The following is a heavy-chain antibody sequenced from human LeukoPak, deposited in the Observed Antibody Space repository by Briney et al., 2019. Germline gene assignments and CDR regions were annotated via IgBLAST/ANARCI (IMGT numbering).Heavy chain of an antibody. CDR2: ISYDGSNK. CDR1: GFTFSSYG. Sequence: GGSLRLSCAASGFTFSSYGMHWVRRAPGKGLEWVAVISYDGSNKYYADSVKGRFTISRDNSKNTLYLQMNSLRAEDTAVYYCAKLEYYYDSSGHFDYWGQGTLSPSPQ. J-gene: IGHJ4*02. V-gene: IGHV3-30*18. D-gene: IGHD3-22*01. CDR3: AKLEYYYDSSGHFDY.